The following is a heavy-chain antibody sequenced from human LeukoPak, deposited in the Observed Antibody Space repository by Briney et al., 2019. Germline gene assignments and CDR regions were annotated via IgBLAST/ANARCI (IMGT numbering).Heavy chain of an antibody. J-gene: IGHJ4*02. V-gene: IGHV1-2*02. CDR2: INPNSGGT. D-gene: IGHD1-14*01. CDR1: GYTFTGYH. Sequence: RASVKVSCKASGYTFTGYHMHWVRQAPGQGLEWMGWINPNSGGTNYAQKFQGRVTMTRDTSISTAYMELSRLRADDTAVYYCARAATDHPFDYWGQGTLVTVSS. CDR3: ARAATDHPFDY.